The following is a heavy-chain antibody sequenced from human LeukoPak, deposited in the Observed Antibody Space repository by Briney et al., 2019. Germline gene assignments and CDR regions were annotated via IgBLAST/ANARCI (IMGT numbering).Heavy chain of an antibody. D-gene: IGHD1-7*01. CDR3: ARRYNWNYVGSDY. CDR1: GYTFTSNY. Sequence: ASVKVSCKAFGYTFTSNYMHWVRQAPGQGLEWMGWINPNSGGTNYAQKFQGRVTMTRDTSISTAYMELSRLRSDDTAVYYCARRYNWNYVGSDYWGQGTLVTVSS. V-gene: IGHV1-2*02. J-gene: IGHJ4*02. CDR2: INPNSGGT.